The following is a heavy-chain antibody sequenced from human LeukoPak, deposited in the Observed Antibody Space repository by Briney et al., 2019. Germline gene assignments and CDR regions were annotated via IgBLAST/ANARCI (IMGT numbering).Heavy chain of an antibody. J-gene: IGHJ5*02. CDR2: IYYSGST. CDR1: GGSISSYY. D-gene: IGHD6-13*01. Sequence: PSETLSLTCTVSGGSISSYYWSWIRQPPGKGLEWIGYIYYSGSTNYNPSLKSRVTISVDTSKNQFSLKLSSVTAADTAVYYCARAGSSSWATRFFDPWGQGTLVTVSS. CDR3: ARAGSSSWATRFFDP. V-gene: IGHV4-59*12.